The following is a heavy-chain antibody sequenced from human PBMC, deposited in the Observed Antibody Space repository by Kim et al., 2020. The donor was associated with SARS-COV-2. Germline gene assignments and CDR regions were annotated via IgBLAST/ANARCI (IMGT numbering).Heavy chain of an antibody. CDR3: ARGQGLITMIVVVVGAFDY. D-gene: IGHD3-22*01. J-gene: IGHJ4*02. V-gene: IGHV4-31*03. Sequence: SETLSLTCTVSGGSISSVGYYCSWIRQHPGKGLEWIGYIYYSGSTYYNPSLKSRVTISVDTSKNQFSLKLSSVTAADTAVYYCARGQGLITMIVVVVGAFDYWGQGTLVTVSS. CDR2: IYYSGST. CDR1: GGSISSVGYY.